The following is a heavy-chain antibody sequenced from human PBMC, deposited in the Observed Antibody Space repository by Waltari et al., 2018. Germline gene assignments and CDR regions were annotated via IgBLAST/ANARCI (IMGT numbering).Heavy chain of an antibody. CDR2: ISSSSSTI. V-gene: IGHV3-48*01. CDR1: GFTFSSYS. CDR3: ARDGYSSGWYRGD. J-gene: IGHJ4*02. D-gene: IGHD6-19*01. Sequence: EVQLVESGGGLVQPGGSLRLSCAASGFTFSSYSMNWFRQAPGKGLEWVSYISSSSSTIYYADSVKGRFTISRDNAKNSLYLQMNSLRAEDTAVYYCARDGYSSGWYRGDWGQGTLVTVSS.